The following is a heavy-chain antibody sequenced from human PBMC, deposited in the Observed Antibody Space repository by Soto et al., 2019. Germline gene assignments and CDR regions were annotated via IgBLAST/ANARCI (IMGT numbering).Heavy chain of an antibody. D-gene: IGHD1-1*01. V-gene: IGHV4-34*01. CDR2: INHSGST. Sequence: SETLSLTCAVYGGSFSGYYWSWIRQPPGKGLEWIGEINHSGSTNYNPSLKSRVTISVDTSKNQFSLKLSSVTAADTAVYYRARVNPNGYYYYYYMYVWRKGTTVTV. CDR3: ARVNPNGYYYYYYMYV. CDR1: GGSFSGYY. J-gene: IGHJ6*03.